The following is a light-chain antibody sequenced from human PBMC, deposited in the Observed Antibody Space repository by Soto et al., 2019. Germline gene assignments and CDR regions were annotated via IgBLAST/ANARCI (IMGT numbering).Light chain of an antibody. Sequence: DIQMTQSPSSLSASVGDRVTITCRTSQIINSYLAWYQQKPGRVPNLVIYAASSLQSGVPSRFSGSGSGTDITLTISSLQPEDYATYYCQQTYLAPYTFGQGTKLEIK. CDR1: QIINSY. J-gene: IGKJ2*01. CDR3: QQTYLAPYT. CDR2: AAS. V-gene: IGKV1-39*01.